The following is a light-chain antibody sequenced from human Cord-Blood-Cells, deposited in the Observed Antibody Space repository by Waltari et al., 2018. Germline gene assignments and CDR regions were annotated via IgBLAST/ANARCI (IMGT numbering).Light chain of an antibody. Sequence: DIQMTQSPSSLSASVGDRVHITCRASQSISSYLNWYQQKPEKAPKLLIYAASSLQSGVPSRFSGSGSGTDFTLTISSLQPEDFATYYCQQSYSTPWTFGQGTKVEIK. CDR2: AAS. V-gene: IGKV1-39*01. CDR1: QSISSY. CDR3: QQSYSTPWT. J-gene: IGKJ1*01.